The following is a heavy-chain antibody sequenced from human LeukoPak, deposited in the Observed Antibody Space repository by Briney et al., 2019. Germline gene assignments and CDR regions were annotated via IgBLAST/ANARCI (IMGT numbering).Heavy chain of an antibody. J-gene: IGHJ4*02. CDR2: ISSSSSYI. CDR3: ASASYCSSTSCYLDFDY. V-gene: IGHV3-21*01. CDR1: GFTFSSYN. D-gene: IGHD2-2*01. Sequence: GGSLRLSCAASGFTFSSYNMDWVRQAPGKGLEWVSSISSSSSYIYYADTVKGRFTISRDNAKNSLYLQMNSLRAEDTAVYYCASASYCSSTSCYLDFDYGGQGTLVTVSS.